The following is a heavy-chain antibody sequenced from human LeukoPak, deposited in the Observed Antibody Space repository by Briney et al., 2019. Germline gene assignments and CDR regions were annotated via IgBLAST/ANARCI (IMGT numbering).Heavy chain of an antibody. J-gene: IGHJ4*02. V-gene: IGHV1-3*01. D-gene: IGHD6-19*01. CDR2: INAANGYT. CDR1: GYTCTSYA. Sequence: ASAKVSCKASGYTCTSYAMHWGRQAPGQRLEGMRWINAANGYTTYSQKFQGRVTITRDTSASTAYMELSSLRSEDTAVYYCAKGRVRIALTGTGDYFDYWGQETLVTVSS. CDR3: AKGRVRIALTGTGDYFDY.